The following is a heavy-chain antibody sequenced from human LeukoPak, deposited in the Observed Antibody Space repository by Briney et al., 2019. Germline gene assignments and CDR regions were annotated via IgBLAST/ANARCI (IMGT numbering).Heavy chain of an antibody. J-gene: IGHJ4*02. Sequence: GGSLRLSCAASGFTVSFNYMTWVRQAPGKGLEWVSLIYSGGNTYYADSVKGRFTISRDESKNTLYLQMNSLRAEDTAVYYCARGRGISRPYYFDSWGQGTLVTVSS. CDR1: GFTVSFNY. CDR3: ARGRGISRPYYFDS. V-gene: IGHV3-53*01. D-gene: IGHD6-6*01. CDR2: IYSGGNT.